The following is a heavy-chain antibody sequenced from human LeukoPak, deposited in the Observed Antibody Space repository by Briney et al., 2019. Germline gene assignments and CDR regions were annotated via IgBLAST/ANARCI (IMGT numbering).Heavy chain of an antibody. V-gene: IGHV1-18*01. CDR2: ISAHNGNT. CDR1: GYTFTSYG. J-gene: IGHJ4*02. D-gene: IGHD5-12*01. Sequence: ASVKVSCKASGYTFTSYGISWVRQAPGQGLEWMGWISAHNGNTNYAQKLQGRVTMTTDTSTSTAYMELRSLRSDDTAVYYCARDPSYSGYDNFDYWGQGTLVTVSS. CDR3: ARDPSYSGYDNFDY.